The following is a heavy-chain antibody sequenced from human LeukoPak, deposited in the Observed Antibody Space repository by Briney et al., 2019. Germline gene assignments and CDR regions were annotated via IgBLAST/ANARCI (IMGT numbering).Heavy chain of an antibody. CDR1: GFTFSSYA. CDR3: ARRHSSSWYGFDP. V-gene: IGHV3-64D*06. J-gene: IGHJ5*02. CDR2: ISSNGGST. Sequence: GGSLRLSCSASGFTFSSYATHWVRQAPGKGLEYVSAISSNGGSTYYADSVKGRFTISRDNSKNTLYLQMSSLRAEDTAVYYCARRHSSSWYGFDPWGQGTLVTVSS. D-gene: IGHD6-13*01.